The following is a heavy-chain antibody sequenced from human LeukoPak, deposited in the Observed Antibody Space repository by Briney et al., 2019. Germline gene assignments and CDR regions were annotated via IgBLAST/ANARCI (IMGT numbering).Heavy chain of an antibody. D-gene: IGHD4-17*01. CDR1: GYSFTSYW. CDR3: ARGGGGRTRVTNYYYYGMDV. CDR2: IYPGDSDT. Sequence: GESMNFSCKASGYSFTSYWICWVREMARKGVEWMGIIYPGDSDTRYNTSFQSQVTISDDQSISTTSLEWSILKASDTAMYYCARGGGGRTRVTNYYYYGMDVWGQGTTVTVSS. V-gene: IGHV5-51*01. J-gene: IGHJ6*02.